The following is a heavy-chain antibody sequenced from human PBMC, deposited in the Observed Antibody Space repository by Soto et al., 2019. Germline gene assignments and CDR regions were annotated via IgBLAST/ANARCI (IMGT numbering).Heavy chain of an antibody. CDR1: GYTFTSYG. V-gene: IGHV1-18*04. D-gene: IGHD3-3*01. CDR2: ISPYNGNT. Sequence: QVHLVQSGAEVKKSGASVKVSCKASGYTFTSYGISWVRQAPGQGLEWMGWISPYNGNTNYAQKFQGRVTMTTDTSTRTAYLEVRSLRSDDTAEYYCARYYDFWSGQTPYGMDVWGQGTTVTVSS. CDR3: ARYYDFWSGQTPYGMDV. J-gene: IGHJ6*02.